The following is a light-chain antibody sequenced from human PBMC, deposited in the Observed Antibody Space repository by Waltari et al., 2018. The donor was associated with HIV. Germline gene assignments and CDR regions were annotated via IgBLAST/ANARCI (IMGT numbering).Light chain of an antibody. CDR3: SSYADRNGFYVV. Sequence: QSALTQPPSASGSPGQSVTISCTGTNSDLGGYNYVSWYQQHPGKAPKLVISEVTKRPSGVPDRFSGSKSGTTASLTVSGLQAEDEAYYYCSSYADRNGFYVVFGGGTRLTVL. CDR1: NSDLGGYNY. J-gene: IGLJ2*01. V-gene: IGLV2-8*01. CDR2: EVT.